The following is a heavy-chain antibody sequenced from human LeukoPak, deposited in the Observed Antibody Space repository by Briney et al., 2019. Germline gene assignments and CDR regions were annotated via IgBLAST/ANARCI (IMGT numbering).Heavy chain of an antibody. CDR2: ISSSSSYI. V-gene: IGHV3-21*01. CDR1: GFTFSSYS. Sequence: GGSLRLSCAASGFTFSSYSMNWVRQDPGKGLEWVSSISSSSSYIYYADSVKGRFTISRDNAKNSLYLQMNSLRAEDTAVYYCARDRSLVGDVWGKGTTVTVSS. J-gene: IGHJ6*04. D-gene: IGHD2-2*01. CDR3: ARDRSLVGDV.